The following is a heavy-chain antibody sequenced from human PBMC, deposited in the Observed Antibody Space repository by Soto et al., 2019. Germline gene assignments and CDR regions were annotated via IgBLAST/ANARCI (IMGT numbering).Heavy chain of an antibody. CDR3: ARQRTTVVTQAYFDH. CDR2: IYYSGRT. Sequence: SETLSLTCIVSGESISSSSYYWGWIRQPPGKSLEWIGSIYYSGRTYYNPSFKSRVTISIDTSKNQFSLKLSSVTATDTAVYYCARQRTTVVTQAYFDHWGQGALVTVSS. CDR1: GESISSSSYY. D-gene: IGHD2-21*02. V-gene: IGHV4-39*01. J-gene: IGHJ4*02.